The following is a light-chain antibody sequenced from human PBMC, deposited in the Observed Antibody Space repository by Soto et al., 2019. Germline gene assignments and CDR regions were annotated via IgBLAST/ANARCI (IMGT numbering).Light chain of an antibody. J-gene: IGKJ1*01. CDR2: KAS. CDR3: QHYNSYSEA. Sequence: DIQMTQSPSTLSGSVGDRVTITCRASQTISSWLAWYQQKPGKAPKPLIYKASTLKSGVPSRFSGSGSGTEFTLTISSLQPDDFATYYCQHYNSYSEAFGQGTKVE. V-gene: IGKV1-5*03. CDR1: QTISSW.